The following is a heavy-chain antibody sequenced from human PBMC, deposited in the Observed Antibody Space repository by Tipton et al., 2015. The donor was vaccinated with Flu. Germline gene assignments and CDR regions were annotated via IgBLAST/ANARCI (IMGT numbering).Heavy chain of an antibody. V-gene: IGHV4-31*02. CDR2: IYYSGGT. D-gene: IGHD3-10*01. CDR1: GFTFSRYG. J-gene: IGHJ6*02. Sequence: LRLSCVVSGFTFSRYGMSWVRQAPGKGLEWIASIYYSGGTYYNPSLESRVTMSVDTSKNQFSLKLTSVTAADTAVYYCARDQGFGGGMTYDYFAMDVWGQGTTATVSS. CDR3: ARDQGFGGGMTYDYFAMDV.